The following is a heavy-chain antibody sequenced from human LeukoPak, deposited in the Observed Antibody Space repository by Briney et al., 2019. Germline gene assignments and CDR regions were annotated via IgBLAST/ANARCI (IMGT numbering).Heavy chain of an antibody. J-gene: IGHJ4*02. CDR1: GFTFSGSD. D-gene: IGHD6-19*01. CDR3: AKDGQAVGEYYFDY. CDR2: ISYDGGKK. Sequence: PGTSLRLSCAASGFTFSGSDMHWVRQAPGKGLEWVATISYDGGKKNYAAAVQGRFNVSRDNPVNTLNLQMNSLRVEDTALYYCAKDGQAVGEYYFDYWGQGTLVTVSS. V-gene: IGHV3-30*18.